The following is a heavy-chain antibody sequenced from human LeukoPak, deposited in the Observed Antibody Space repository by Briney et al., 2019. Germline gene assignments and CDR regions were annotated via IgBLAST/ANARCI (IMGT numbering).Heavy chain of an antibody. J-gene: IGHJ6*02. V-gene: IGHV3-53*01. D-gene: IGHD3-22*01. CDR1: GYTFGSYW. CDR3: AKEGLQDYYDSSGYYYYYYGMDV. CDR2: IFSGGNT. Sequence: PGGSLRLSCAASGYTFGSYWMYWVRQAPGKGLVWVSVIFSGGNTYYADSVKGRFTLSRDSSRNTLYLQMNSLTVEDTAVYYCAKEGLQDYYDSSGYYYYYYGMDVWGQGTTVTVSS.